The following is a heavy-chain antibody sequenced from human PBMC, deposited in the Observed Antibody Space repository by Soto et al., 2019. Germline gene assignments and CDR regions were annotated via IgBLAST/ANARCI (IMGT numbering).Heavy chain of an antibody. J-gene: IGHJ5*02. D-gene: IGHD3-10*01. CDR2: IYYSGST. Sequence: SATLSLTCPVSGGSIRTGYCYWFWIRQPPGKGLEWIGYIYYSGSTYYNPSLKSRVTISVDTSKNQFSLKLSSVTAADTAVYYCARVPSRGWFDPWGQGTLVTVSS. CDR3: ARVPSRGWFDP. V-gene: IGHV4-30-4*01. CDR1: GGSIRTGYCY.